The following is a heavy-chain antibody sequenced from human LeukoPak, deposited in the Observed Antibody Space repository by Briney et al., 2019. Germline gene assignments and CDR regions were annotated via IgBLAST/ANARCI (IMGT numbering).Heavy chain of an antibody. CDR2: ISYDGSNK. J-gene: IGHJ4*02. CDR3: ARKPVSSGWYPIPQYYFDY. CDR1: GFTFGSYA. V-gene: IGHV3-30-3*01. Sequence: GRSLRLSCAASGFTFGSYAMHWVRQAPGKGLEWVALISYDGSNKYYADSVKGRFTISRDNSKNTLYLQMNSLRPEDTAVYYCARKPVSSGWYPIPQYYFDYWGQGTLVTVSS. D-gene: IGHD6-19*01.